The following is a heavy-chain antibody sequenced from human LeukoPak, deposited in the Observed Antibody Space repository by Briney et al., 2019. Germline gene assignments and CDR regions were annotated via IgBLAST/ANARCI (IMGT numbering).Heavy chain of an antibody. CDR3: AKDVGRGWDYFDS. CDR2: FWYDGSNT. Sequence: GGSLSLSCAASGFIFSNYGMHWVRQAPGKGLEWGAVFWYDGSNTYYADSVKGRFTISRDNSKNTLYLQMDSLRAEDTAVYYCAKDVGRGWDYFDSWGQGSLVTVSS. J-gene: IGHJ4*02. CDR1: GFIFSNYG. D-gene: IGHD1-26*01. V-gene: IGHV3-33*06.